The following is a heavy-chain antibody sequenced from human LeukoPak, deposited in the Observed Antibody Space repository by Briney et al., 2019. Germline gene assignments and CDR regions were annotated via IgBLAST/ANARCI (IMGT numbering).Heavy chain of an antibody. Sequence: SVKVSCKASGGTFSSYAISWVRQAPGQGLEWMGGIIPIFGTTNYAQKFQGRVTITADESTSTAYMELSSLRSEDTAVYYCASGEGDFWSGYPLAMDVWGKGTTVTVSS. V-gene: IGHV1-69*01. CDR1: GGTFSSYA. CDR3: ASGEGDFWSGYPLAMDV. CDR2: IIPIFGTT. D-gene: IGHD3-3*01. J-gene: IGHJ6*04.